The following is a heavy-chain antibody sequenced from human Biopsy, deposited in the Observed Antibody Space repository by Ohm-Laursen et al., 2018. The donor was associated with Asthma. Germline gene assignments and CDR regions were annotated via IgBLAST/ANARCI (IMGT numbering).Heavy chain of an antibody. CDR1: GYTFNSAG. CDR2: TSVYNGNT. J-gene: IGHJ6*02. Sequence: SSVKVSCKTSGYTFNSAGITWVRQAPGQGLEGMGWTSVYNGNTKVAQKLQDRVTMITDTSTSTAYMELRSLRSDDTAVYFCARAVDYSHYYGIDVWGQGTTVTVS. D-gene: IGHD3-10*01. CDR3: ARAVDYSHYYGIDV. V-gene: IGHV1-18*01.